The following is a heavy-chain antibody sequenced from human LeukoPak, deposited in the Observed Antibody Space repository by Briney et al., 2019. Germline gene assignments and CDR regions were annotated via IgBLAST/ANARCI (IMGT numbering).Heavy chain of an antibody. D-gene: IGHD5-12*01. CDR3: ARSVDIVAPCDY. CDR2: IYYSGST. Sequence: PSETLSLTCTVSGGSISSGGYYWSWIRQHPGKGLEWIGYIYYSGSTYCNPSLKSRVTISVDTSKNQFSLKLSSVTAADTAVYYCARSVDIVAPCDYWGQGTLVTVSS. CDR1: GGSISSGGYY. V-gene: IGHV4-31*03. J-gene: IGHJ4*02.